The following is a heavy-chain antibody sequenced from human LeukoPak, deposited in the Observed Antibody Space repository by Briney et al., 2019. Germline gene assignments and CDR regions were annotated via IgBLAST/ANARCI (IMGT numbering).Heavy chain of an antibody. CDR3: AELGITMIGGV. Sequence: GGSLRLSCAASGFTFSSYEMNWVRQAPGKGLEWVSYISSSGSTIYYADSVKGRFTISRDNAKNSLYLQMNSLRAEDTVVYYCAELGITMIGGVWGKGTTVTISS. D-gene: IGHD3-10*02. V-gene: IGHV3-48*03. CDR2: ISSSGSTI. J-gene: IGHJ6*04. CDR1: GFTFSSYE.